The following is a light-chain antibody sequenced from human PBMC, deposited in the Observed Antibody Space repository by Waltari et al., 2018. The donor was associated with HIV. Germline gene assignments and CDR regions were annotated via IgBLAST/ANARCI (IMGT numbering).Light chain of an antibody. Sequence: QSVLTQPPPASGTPEQRVSISCPGRTSNIGRNPVSWFQPRPGAAPPVPIFGKHQRPSGVPDRFSGSKSGTAAALAISGLQFEDEADDYCASWDDSLNGPVFGGGTKLTV. V-gene: IGLV1-44*01. CDR3: ASWDDSLNGPV. CDR1: TSNIGRNP. CDR2: GKH. J-gene: IGLJ2*01.